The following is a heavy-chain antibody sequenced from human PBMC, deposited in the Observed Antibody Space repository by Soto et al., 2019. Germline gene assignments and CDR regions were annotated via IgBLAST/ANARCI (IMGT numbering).Heavy chain of an antibody. D-gene: IGHD3-22*01. CDR3: ARARQEYYSDTLPRDAFDI. Sequence: ASVKVSCKASGGTFSSYAISWVRQAPGQGLEWMGGIIPIFGTANYAQKFQGRVTITADESTSTAYMELSSLRSEDTAVYYCARARQEYYSDTLPRDAFDIWGQGTMVTVSS. J-gene: IGHJ3*02. CDR2: IIPIFGTA. CDR1: GGTFSSYA. V-gene: IGHV1-69*13.